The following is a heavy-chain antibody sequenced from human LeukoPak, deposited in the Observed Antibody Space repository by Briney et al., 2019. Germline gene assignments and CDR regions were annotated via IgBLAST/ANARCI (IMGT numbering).Heavy chain of an antibody. V-gene: IGHV1-69*04. Sequence: ASVKVSCQASGGTFSSYAISWVRQAPGQGLEWMGRIIPIFGKTNYAQKFQGRVTITTDKSTSTDYMELSSLRSEDTAVYYCARGVQLDYYYYYMDVWGKGTTVTVSS. CDR2: IIPIFGKT. J-gene: IGHJ6*03. CDR3: ARGVQLDYYYYYMDV. D-gene: IGHD5-18*01. CDR1: GGTFSSYA.